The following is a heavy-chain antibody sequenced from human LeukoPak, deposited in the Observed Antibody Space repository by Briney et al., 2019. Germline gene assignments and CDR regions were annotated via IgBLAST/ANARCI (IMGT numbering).Heavy chain of an antibody. D-gene: IGHD3-16*02. CDR2: ISGSGGST. Sequence: GGSLRLSCAASGFTFSSYAMSWVRQAPGKGLEWVSAISGSGGSTYYADSVKGRFTISRDNSKNTLYLQMNSLRAEDTAVYYCARDGGDYVWGSYRLLWGQGTLVTVSS. CDR3: ARDGGDYVWGSYRLL. J-gene: IGHJ4*02. V-gene: IGHV3-23*01. CDR1: GFTFSSYA.